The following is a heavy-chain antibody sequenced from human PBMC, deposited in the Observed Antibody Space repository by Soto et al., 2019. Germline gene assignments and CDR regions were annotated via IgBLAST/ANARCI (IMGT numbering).Heavy chain of an antibody. CDR3: AGAKDPLYESSEGDAFDI. D-gene: IGHD3-22*01. V-gene: IGHV1-46*01. CDR1: GYTFTSYY. Sequence: ASVKVSCKASGYTFTSYYMHWVRQAPGQGLEWMGIINPSGGSTSYAQKFQGRVTMTRDTSTSTVYMELSSLRSEDTAVYYCAGAKDPLYESSEGDAFDIWGQGTMVTVSS. CDR2: INPSGGST. J-gene: IGHJ3*02.